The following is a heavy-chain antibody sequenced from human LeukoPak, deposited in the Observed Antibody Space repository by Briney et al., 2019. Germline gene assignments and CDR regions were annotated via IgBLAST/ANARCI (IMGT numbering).Heavy chain of an antibody. D-gene: IGHD2-2*01. CDR3: ARDSSYAYFVWFDP. CDR1: GFTFSSYW. Sequence: GGSLRLSCAASGFTFSSYWMSWVRQAPGKGLEWVANIKQDGSEKYYVDSVKGRFTISRDNAKDSLYLQMNSLRAEDTAVYNCARDSSYAYFVWFDPWGQGTLVTVSS. V-gene: IGHV3-7*01. J-gene: IGHJ5*02. CDR2: IKQDGSEK.